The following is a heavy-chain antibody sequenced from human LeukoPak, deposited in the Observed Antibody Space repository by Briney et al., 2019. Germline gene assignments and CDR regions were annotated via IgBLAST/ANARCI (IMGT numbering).Heavy chain of an antibody. V-gene: IGHV3-9*01. CDR2: ISWNSGSI. CDR3: AKVTRPSDDYGDFFDY. CDR1: GFTFDDYA. D-gene: IGHD4-17*01. J-gene: IGHJ4*02. Sequence: PGGSLRLSCAASGFTFDDYAMHWVRQAPGKGLEWVSGISWNSGSIGYADSVKGRFTISRDNAKNSLYLQMNSLRAEDTALYYCAKVTRPSDDYGDFFDYWGQGTLVTVSS.